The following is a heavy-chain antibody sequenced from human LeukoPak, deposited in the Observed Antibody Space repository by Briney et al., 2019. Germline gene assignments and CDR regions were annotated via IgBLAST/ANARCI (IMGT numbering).Heavy chain of an antibody. CDR1: GFTFSSYW. J-gene: IGHJ4*02. Sequence: PGGSLRLSCAASGFTFSSYWMSWVRQAPGKGVEWVANIKQDGSEKYYVDSVKGRFTISRDNAKNSLYLQMNSLRAEDTAVYYCARDTPPDWLYEYYFDYWGQGTLVTVSS. D-gene: IGHD3-9*01. V-gene: IGHV3-7*01. CDR3: ARDTPPDWLYEYYFDY. CDR2: IKQDGSEK.